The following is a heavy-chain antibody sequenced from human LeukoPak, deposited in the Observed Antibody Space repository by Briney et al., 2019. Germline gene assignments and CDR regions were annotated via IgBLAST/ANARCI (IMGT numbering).Heavy chain of an antibody. CDR2: IVVGSGNT. CDR1: GFTFTSSA. D-gene: IGHD3-22*01. Sequence: ASVKVSCKASGFTFTSSAMQWVRQARGQRLEWIGWIVVGSGNTNYAQKFQERVTITRDMSTSTAYMELSSLRSEDTAVYYCAVPAYYDSSGYQKEDAFDIWGQGTMVTVSS. CDR3: AVPAYYDSSGYQKEDAFDI. J-gene: IGHJ3*02. V-gene: IGHV1-58*02.